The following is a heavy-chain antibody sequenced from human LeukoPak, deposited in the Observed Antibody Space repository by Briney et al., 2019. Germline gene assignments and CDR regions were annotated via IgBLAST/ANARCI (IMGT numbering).Heavy chain of an antibody. D-gene: IGHD2-21*02. V-gene: IGHV5-51*01. CDR3: AIAYCGGDCYVDYYYYGMDV. CDR1: GYSFTSYW. Sequence: GESLKISCKGSGYSFTSYWIGWVRQTPGKGLEWMGIIYPGDSDTRYSPSFQGQVTISADKSISTAYLQWSSLKASDTAMYYCAIAYCGGDCYVDYYYYGMDVWGQGTTVTVSS. CDR2: IYPGDSDT. J-gene: IGHJ6*02.